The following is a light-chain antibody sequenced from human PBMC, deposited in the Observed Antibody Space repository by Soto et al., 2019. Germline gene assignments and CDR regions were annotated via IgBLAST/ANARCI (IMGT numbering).Light chain of an antibody. Sequence: QSALTQPPSVSGSPGQSITISCTGTSSDIGGYNFVSWYQHHPGKAPRLMIFGVSDRPSGVSDRFSGSKSGNTASLTISGLQAEDEADYYCSSYISSSTPYVFGTGTKVTVL. J-gene: IGLJ1*01. V-gene: IGLV2-14*03. CDR1: SSDIGGYNF. CDR2: GVS. CDR3: SSYISSSTPYV.